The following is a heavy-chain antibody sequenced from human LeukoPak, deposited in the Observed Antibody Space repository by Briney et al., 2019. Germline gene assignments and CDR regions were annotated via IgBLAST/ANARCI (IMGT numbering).Heavy chain of an antibody. Sequence: SETLSLTCTVSGGSISSYFWSWIRQPPGKGLEWIGYIYYSGSTNYNPSLKSRVAISVDTSKNQFSLKLTSVTAADTAVYYCARTYYYYMDVWGKGTTVTVSS. V-gene: IGHV4-59*01. CDR1: GGSISSYF. D-gene: IGHD3-16*01. CDR2: IYYSGST. J-gene: IGHJ6*03. CDR3: ARTYYYYMDV.